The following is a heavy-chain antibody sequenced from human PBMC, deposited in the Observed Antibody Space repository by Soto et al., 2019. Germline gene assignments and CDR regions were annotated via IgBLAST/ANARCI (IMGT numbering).Heavy chain of an antibody. CDR3: ARLTPYYDMLTGPENWFDP. D-gene: IGHD3-9*01. V-gene: IGHV4-59*01. CDR1: GGSISSYY. CDR2: IYYSGST. Sequence: PSETLSLTCTVSGGSISSYYWSWIRQPPGKGLEWIGYIYYSGSTNYNPSLKSRVTISVDTSKNQFSLKLSSVTAADTAVYYCARLTPYYDMLTGPENWFDPWGQGTLVTVSS. J-gene: IGHJ5*02.